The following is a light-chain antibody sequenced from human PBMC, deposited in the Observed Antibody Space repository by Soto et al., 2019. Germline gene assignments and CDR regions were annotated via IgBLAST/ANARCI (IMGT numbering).Light chain of an antibody. V-gene: IGLV1-40*01. CDR3: QSYDSSLSGYV. CDR2: ANT. J-gene: IGLJ1*01. CDR1: SSNIGAGYD. Sequence: QSALTQPPSLSGAPGQRVTISCTGSSSNIGAGYDVHWYQQLPGTAPKLLIYANTNRPSGVPDRFSGSKSGTSASLAITGLQAEDEADYYCQSYDSSLSGYVFGTGTKVTVL.